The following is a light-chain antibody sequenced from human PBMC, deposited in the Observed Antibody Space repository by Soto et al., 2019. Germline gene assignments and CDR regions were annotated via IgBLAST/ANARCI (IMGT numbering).Light chain of an antibody. CDR1: RSIGTY. CDR2: AVS. V-gene: IGKV1-39*01. J-gene: IGKJ1*01. Sequence: DIQMTQSPSSLSASVGDRVTITCRASRSIGTYLNWYQLKPGKAPKVLIYAVSSLQSGVPSRFSGSGSGTDFPLTISSLQPEDYATYFCQQSYSTSVTFGQGTKVEI. CDR3: QQSYSTSVT.